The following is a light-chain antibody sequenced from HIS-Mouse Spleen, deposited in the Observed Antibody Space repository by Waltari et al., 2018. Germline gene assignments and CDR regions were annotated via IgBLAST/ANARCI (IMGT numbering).Light chain of an antibody. CDR3: QSADSSGTYV. CDR1: ALPKQY. CDR2: KGS. J-gene: IGLJ1*01. V-gene: IGLV3-25*03. Sequence: SYELTQPPSVSVSPGQTARITCSGDALPKQYAYWYRQKQGQAPVLVIYKGSERPSGIAERFSGSSSGTTVTLTISGVQAEDEADYYCQSADSSGTYVFGTGTKVTVL.